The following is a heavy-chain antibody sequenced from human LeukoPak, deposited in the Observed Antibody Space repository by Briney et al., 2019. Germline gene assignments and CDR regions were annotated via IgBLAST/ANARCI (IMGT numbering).Heavy chain of an antibody. CDR1: GFTFSSYA. CDR3: AKGGTDPYYDSSGYYLN. Sequence: GSLRLSCAASGFTFSSYAMSWVRQAPGKGLEWVSTITDSGGTTFYADSVKGRFTISRDNFKNTVYLQMNSLRAEDTAVYYCAKGGTDPYYDSSGYYLNWGQGTLVTVSS. CDR2: ITDSGGTT. D-gene: IGHD3-22*01. J-gene: IGHJ4*02. V-gene: IGHV3-23*01.